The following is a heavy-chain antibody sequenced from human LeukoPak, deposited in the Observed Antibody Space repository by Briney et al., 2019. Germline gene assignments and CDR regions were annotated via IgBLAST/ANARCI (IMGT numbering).Heavy chain of an antibody. Sequence: ASVKVSCKTSGYPFISYGINWVRQAPGQRLEWMGWIATYNGDANYAQNFQGRVTMTTDTATSTGYVELRSLRSDDTAVYYCARDYCSGGRCYSGPDYWGQGTLVTVSS. CDR1: GYPFISYG. J-gene: IGHJ4*02. V-gene: IGHV1-18*01. CDR3: ARDYCSGGRCYSGPDY. CDR2: IATYNGDA. D-gene: IGHD2-15*01.